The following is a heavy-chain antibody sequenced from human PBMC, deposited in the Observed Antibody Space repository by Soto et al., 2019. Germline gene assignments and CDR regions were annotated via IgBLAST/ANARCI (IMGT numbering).Heavy chain of an antibody. J-gene: IGHJ4*02. Sequence: GESLKISCKGSGYSFTSYWIGWVRQMPGKGLEWMGIIYPGDSDTRYSPSFQGQATISADKFFSAAYLQWSSLKVSYTAMYYCLAPPYASGSYSDYWGEGPLVTVGS. D-gene: IGHD3-10*01. CDR1: GYSFTSYW. CDR3: LAPPYASGSYSDY. V-gene: IGHV5-51*01. CDR2: IYPGDSDT.